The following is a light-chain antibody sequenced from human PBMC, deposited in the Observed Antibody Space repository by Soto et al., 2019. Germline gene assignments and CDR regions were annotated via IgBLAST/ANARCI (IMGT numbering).Light chain of an antibody. Sequence: DIQMTQSPSTLSASVGYRVAITCRSSQDISKWLAWYQQKPGKPPKLLIYDASGLDSGVPSRFSGSGYGTEFTLTISGLQHEDFATFYCQQYDSFPWTFGQGTKVDIK. CDR3: QQYDSFPWT. CDR2: DAS. CDR1: QDISKW. V-gene: IGKV1-5*01. J-gene: IGKJ1*01.